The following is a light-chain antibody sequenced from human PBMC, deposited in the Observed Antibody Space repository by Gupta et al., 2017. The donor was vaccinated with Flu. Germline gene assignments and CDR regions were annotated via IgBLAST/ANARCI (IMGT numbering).Light chain of an antibody. CDR2: TAS. Sequence: DIQMTQSPSSLSASVGDRVTITCRASQSITNYLNWYQQKPGKAPNLLIYTASSLQSGVPSRFSGSGSGTDFTLTISRLQPEDFATYFCQQSDSTPVTFGGGTKVDIK. CDR3: QQSDSTPVT. CDR1: QSITNY. V-gene: IGKV1-39*01. J-gene: IGKJ4*01.